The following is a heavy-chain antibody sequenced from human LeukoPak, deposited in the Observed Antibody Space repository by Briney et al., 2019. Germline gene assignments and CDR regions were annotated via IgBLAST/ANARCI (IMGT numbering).Heavy chain of an antibody. D-gene: IGHD1-26*01. Sequence: SGGSLRLSCAASGFTFRSYWMSWFRQAPGKGREWVANINLDGSEKYYVDSVKGRYTISRDNAKNSLYLQMRILRGQVTAIDSCARESPYSDSLPYNYWAQGTLVTVSS. J-gene: IGHJ4*02. V-gene: IGHV3-7*01. CDR2: INLDGSEK. CDR1: GFTFRSYW. CDR3: ARESPYSDSLPYNY.